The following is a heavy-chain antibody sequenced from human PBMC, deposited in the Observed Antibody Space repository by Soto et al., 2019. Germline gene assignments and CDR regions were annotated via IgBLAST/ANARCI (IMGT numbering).Heavy chain of an antibody. Sequence: GGSLRLSCAASGFTFTAYTMYWVRQPPGKGLEWVASISRTRDYIYYADSVKGRFTIAINTAYLQWSSLKASDTAMYYCAKLASGGKPIDYWGQGTLVTVSS. V-gene: IGHV3-21*04. J-gene: IGHJ4*02. CDR2: ISRTRDYI. CDR1: GFTFTAYT. CDR3: AKLASGGKPIDY. D-gene: IGHD2-15*01.